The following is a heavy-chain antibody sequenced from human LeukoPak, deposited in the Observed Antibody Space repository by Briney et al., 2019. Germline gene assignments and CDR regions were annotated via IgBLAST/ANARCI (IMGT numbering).Heavy chain of an antibody. Sequence: GGSLRLSCATSGFSFTDYPMNWVRQAPGKGLEWISNIRTTAEGAKYAYYADSVKGRVTISRDNSKNTLYLQMNSLRAEDTALYYCAKAQAGGYNYGPFDYWGQGTLVTVSS. V-gene: IGHV3-23*01. D-gene: IGHD5-18*01. CDR3: AKAQAGGYNYGPFDY. J-gene: IGHJ4*02. CDR2: IRTTAEGA. CDR1: GFSFTDYP.